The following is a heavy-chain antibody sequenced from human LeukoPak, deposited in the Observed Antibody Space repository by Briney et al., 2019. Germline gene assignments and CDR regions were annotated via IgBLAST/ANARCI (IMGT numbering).Heavy chain of an antibody. CDR1: GFTFSSYA. CDR2: IYTDGST. V-gene: IGHV4-4*08. J-gene: IGHJ3*01. CDR3: ARALDYDSSAYRL. Sequence: GSLRLSCAASGFTFSSYAMSWVRQAPGKGLEWIGRIYTDGSTNYNPSLKSRVTISVDTSKNHFSLTLTSVTAADTAVYYCARALDYDSSAYRLWGQGTMVTVSS. D-gene: IGHD3-22*01.